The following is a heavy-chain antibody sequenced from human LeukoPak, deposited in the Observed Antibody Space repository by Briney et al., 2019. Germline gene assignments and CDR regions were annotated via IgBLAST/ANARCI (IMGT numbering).Heavy chain of an antibody. D-gene: IGHD3-22*01. V-gene: IGHV3-23*01. Sequence: GGSLRLSCAASGFTFSSYAMSWVRQAPGKGLEWVSAISGSGGSTYYADSVKGRFTISRDNSKNTLYLQMNSLRAEDTAVYYCARDGGDSSGYYPDYWGQGTLVTVSS. CDR2: ISGSGGST. CDR3: ARDGGDSSGYYPDY. J-gene: IGHJ4*02. CDR1: GFTFSSYA.